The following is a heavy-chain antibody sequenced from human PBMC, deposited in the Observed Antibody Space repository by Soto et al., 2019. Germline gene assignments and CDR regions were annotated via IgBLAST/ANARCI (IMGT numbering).Heavy chain of an antibody. CDR1: GGSINSGDYY. Sequence: ASETLSLTCTVSGGSINSGDYYWSWVRQVPGKGLEWIGFISYSGNTHYNPSLESRVTISKDTSKNQFSLRLNSMTAADSAVYYCAREVSPNSRGWYTVLVRWFDPWGQGTLVTVSS. CDR3: AREVSPNSRGWYTVLVRWFDP. V-gene: IGHV4-31*03. CDR2: ISYSGNT. D-gene: IGHD6-19*01. J-gene: IGHJ5*02.